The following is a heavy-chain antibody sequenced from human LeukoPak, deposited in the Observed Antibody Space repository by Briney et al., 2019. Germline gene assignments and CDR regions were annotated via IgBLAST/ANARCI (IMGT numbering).Heavy chain of an antibody. D-gene: IGHD1-26*01. CDR1: GFTFSTYA. CDR3: ARDLHPRYYLPDY. V-gene: IGHV3-21*01. CDR2: IGSSGTKT. Sequence: GGSLRLSSAASGFTFSTYAMNWVRQAPGKGLEWVAGIGSSGTKTYYADSVKGRFTISRDNAKNSLYLQMNSLRAEDTAVYYCARDLHPRYYLPDYWGQGTLVTVSS. J-gene: IGHJ4*02.